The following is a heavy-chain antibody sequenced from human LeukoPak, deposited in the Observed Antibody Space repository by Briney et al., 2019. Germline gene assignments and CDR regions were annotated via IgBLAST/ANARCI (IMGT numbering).Heavy chain of an antibody. J-gene: IGHJ5*02. D-gene: IGHD4-11*01. CDR3: ARDSLYSNYNWFDP. V-gene: IGHV4-59*01. Sequence: SETLSLTCTVSGGSISSYYWSWIRQPPGKGLEWIGYIYYSGSTNYNPSLKSQVTISVDTSKNQFSLKLSSVTAADTAVYYCARDSLYSNYNWFDPRGQGTLVTVSS. CDR1: GGSISSYY. CDR2: IYYSGST.